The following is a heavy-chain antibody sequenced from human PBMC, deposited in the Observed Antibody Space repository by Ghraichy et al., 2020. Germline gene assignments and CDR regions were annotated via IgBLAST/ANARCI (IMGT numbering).Heavy chain of an antibody. CDR3: ARGPVAAAGLTDFDY. D-gene: IGHD6-13*01. CDR1: GGSISSGGYS. CDR2: IYYSGST. V-gene: IGHV4-30-4*07. J-gene: IGHJ4*02. Sequence: TLSLTCAVSGGSISSGGYSWSWIRQPPGKGLEWIGYIYYSGSTYYNPSLKSRVTISVDTSKNQFSLKLSSVTAADTAVYYCARGPVAAAGLTDFDYWGPGNLVTVSS.